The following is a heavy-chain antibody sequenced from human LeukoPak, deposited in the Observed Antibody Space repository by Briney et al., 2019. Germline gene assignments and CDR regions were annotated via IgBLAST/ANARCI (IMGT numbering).Heavy chain of an antibody. CDR3: AREGVLEASGSYDY. V-gene: IGHV1-8*01. D-gene: IGHD1-26*01. CDR2: MNPNSGNT. Sequence: EASVKVSCKASGYTFTSYDINWVRQATGQGLEWMGWMNPNSGNTGYAQKFQGRVTMTRDMSTSTVYMELSSLRSEDTAVYYCAREGVLEASGSYDYWGQGTLVTVSS. CDR1: GYTFTSYD. J-gene: IGHJ4*02.